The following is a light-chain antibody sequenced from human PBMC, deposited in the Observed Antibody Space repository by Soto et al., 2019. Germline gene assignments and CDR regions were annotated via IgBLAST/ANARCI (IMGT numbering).Light chain of an antibody. V-gene: IGLV2-8*01. Sequence: QSALTQPPSASGSPGQSVTISCTGTSSDVGGYNYVSWYQQHPGKAPKLMIYEVSKRPSGVPDRFSGSKSGNTASLTVSGLQAEDEADYYCSSYAGINPGVFGTGTKVTVL. CDR2: EVS. CDR3: SSYAGINPGV. CDR1: SSDVGGYNY. J-gene: IGLJ1*01.